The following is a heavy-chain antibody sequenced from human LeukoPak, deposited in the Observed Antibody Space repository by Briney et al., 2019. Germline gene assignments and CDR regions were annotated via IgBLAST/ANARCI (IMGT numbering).Heavy chain of an antibody. J-gene: IGHJ4*02. Sequence: GGSLRLSCAASGFTFSSYAMSWVRQAPGKGLEWVGFIRSKAYGGTTEYAASVKGRFTISRDDSKSIAYLQTNSLKTEDTGVYYCTREGPGSYGWGQGTLVTVSS. V-gene: IGHV3-49*04. CDR3: TREGPGSYG. CDR2: IRSKAYGGTT. D-gene: IGHD1-26*01. CDR1: GFTFSSYA.